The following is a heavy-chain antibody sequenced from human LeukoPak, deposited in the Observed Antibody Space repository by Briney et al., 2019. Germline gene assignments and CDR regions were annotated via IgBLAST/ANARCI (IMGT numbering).Heavy chain of an antibody. CDR2: ISSSSSAI. V-gene: IGHV3-48*04. CDR1: GFTFSSYS. CDR3: ARDRSYYYYGSGTCDY. D-gene: IGHD3-10*01. Sequence: PGGSLRLSCAASGFTFSSYSMNWVRQAPGKGLEWVSYISSSSSAIYYADSVKGRFTISRDNAKNSLYLQMNSLRAEDTAVYYCARDRSYYYYGSGTCDYWGQGTLVTVSS. J-gene: IGHJ4*02.